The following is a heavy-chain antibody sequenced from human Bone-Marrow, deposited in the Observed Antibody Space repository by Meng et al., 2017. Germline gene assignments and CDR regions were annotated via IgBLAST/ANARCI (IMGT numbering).Heavy chain of an antibody. CDR1: GFTFSDYY. CDR2: ISSSDSTI. D-gene: IGHD3-3*01. V-gene: IGHV3-11*01. Sequence: GGSLRLSCAASGFTFSDYYMSWTRQAPGKGLEWVSYISSSDSTIYYADPVKGRFTITRDNAKNSLYLQMNSLRAEDTAVYYCARTLPLEWLLTPPHYYDYWGQGTLVTVSS. J-gene: IGHJ4*02. CDR3: ARTLPLEWLLTPPHYYDY.